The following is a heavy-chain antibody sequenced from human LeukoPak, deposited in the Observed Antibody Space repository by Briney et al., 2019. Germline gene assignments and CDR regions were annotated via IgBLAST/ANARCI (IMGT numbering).Heavy chain of an antibody. D-gene: IGHD3-22*01. Sequence: SETLSLTCTVSGGSISSYYWSWIRQPPGEGLEWIGYIYYSGSTNYNPSLKSRVTISVDTSKNQFSLKLSSVTAADTAVYYCARESSSGYYYTPPSYFDYWGQGTLVTVSS. CDR1: GGSISSYY. V-gene: IGHV4-59*01. J-gene: IGHJ4*02. CDR3: ARESSSGYYYTPPSYFDY. CDR2: IYYSGST.